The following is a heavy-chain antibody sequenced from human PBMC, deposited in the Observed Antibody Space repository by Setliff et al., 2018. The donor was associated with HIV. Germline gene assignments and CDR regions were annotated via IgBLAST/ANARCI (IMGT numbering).Heavy chain of an antibody. CDR3: AGVNTAMARNYYYMDV. D-gene: IGHD5-18*01. CDR1: GGSISSSNYY. CDR2: IYYSGNT. Sequence: SETLSLTCTVSGGSISSSNYYWDWIRQSPGKGLEWIGNIYYSGNTDYNPSLKSRVTISVDTSKNQFFLKVTSVTAADTAVYYCAGVNTAMARNYYYMDVWGKGTTVTVTS. J-gene: IGHJ6*03. V-gene: IGHV4-39*01.